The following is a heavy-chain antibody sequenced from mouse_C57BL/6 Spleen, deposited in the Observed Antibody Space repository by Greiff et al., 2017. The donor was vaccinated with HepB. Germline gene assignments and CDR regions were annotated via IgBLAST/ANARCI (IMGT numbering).Heavy chain of an antibody. CDR2: FHPYNDDT. J-gene: IGHJ1*03. CDR1: GYTFTTYP. D-gene: IGHD2-9*01. CDR3: ARAYYGYDDWYFDV. V-gene: IGHV1-47*01. Sequence: QVQLQQSGAELVKPGASVKMSCKASGYTFTTYPIEWMKQNHGKSLEWIGNFHPYNDDTKYNEKFKGKATFTVEKSSSTVYLELSRLTSDDSAVYYCARAYYGYDDWYFDVWGTGTTVTVSS.